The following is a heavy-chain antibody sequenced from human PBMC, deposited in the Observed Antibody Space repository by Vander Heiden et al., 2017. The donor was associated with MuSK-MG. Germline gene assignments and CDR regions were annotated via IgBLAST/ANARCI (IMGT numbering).Heavy chain of an antibody. J-gene: IGHJ4*02. V-gene: IGHV3-23*04. CDR3: AKDQISAYSSIV. CDR2: IRGGGGDT. CDR1: GFNFSNYA. D-gene: IGHD6-19*01. Sequence: EVQLVESGGGLAQPGGSLRLSWAASGFNFSNYAMGWVRQTPERVLEWIANIRGGGGDTFYAYAVRGRFTISRDNSKNPIDLQMRSLRAEDTAVYCCAKDQISAYSSIVWGQGRLVTLSS.